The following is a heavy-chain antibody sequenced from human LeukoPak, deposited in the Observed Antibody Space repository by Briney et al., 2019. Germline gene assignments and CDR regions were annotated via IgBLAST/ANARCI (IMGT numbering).Heavy chain of an antibody. Sequence: ASVKVSSKASGYTFTVYYMHWVRQAPGQGLEWMGWINPNSGGTNYAQKFQGRVTMTRDTSISTAYMKLSRLRSDDTAVYYCSRCPITEYYYGMDVWGQGTTVTFSS. D-gene: IGHD3-3*01. CDR1: GYTFTVYY. CDR2: INPNSGGT. CDR3: SRCPITEYYYGMDV. V-gene: IGHV1-2*02. J-gene: IGHJ6*02.